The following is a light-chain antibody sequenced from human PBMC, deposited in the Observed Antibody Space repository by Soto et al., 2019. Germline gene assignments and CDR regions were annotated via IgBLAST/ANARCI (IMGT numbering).Light chain of an antibody. CDR3: QQRSEWPLT. V-gene: IGKV3-15*01. CDR1: QSVSSN. CDR2: GAS. J-gene: IGKJ4*01. Sequence: EIVMTQSPATLSVSPGERATLSCRASQSVSSNLAWYQQKPGQAPRLLIYGASTRATGIPARFSGSGSGTDFTLTISSLEPEDFAVYYCQQRSEWPLTFGGGTKVDIK.